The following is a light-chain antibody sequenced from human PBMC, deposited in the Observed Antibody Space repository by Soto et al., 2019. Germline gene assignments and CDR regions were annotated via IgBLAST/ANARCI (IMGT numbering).Light chain of an antibody. V-gene: IGKV3-15*01. CDR3: PQYNNWPPWT. CDR1: QSVYSS. J-gene: IGKJ1*01. CDR2: GAS. Sequence: ETVMTQSTATLSVSPGERATLSCRASQSVYSSLAWYQQKHGQAPRLLIYGASTRATGIPARFSGSGSGTEFTLTISRLQSEDFAVYYCPQYNNWPPWTFGQGTKVDI.